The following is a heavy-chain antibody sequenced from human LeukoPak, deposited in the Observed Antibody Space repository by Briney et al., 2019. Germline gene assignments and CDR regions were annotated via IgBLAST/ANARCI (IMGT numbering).Heavy chain of an antibody. CDR2: ISSTSTYI. V-gene: IGHV3-21*01. J-gene: IGHJ6*04. CDR3: ACLVGATQDV. D-gene: IGHD1-26*01. CDR1: GFTFSSYS. Sequence: PGGSLRLSCAASGFTFSSYSMNCVRQAPGKGLEWVSSISSTSTYIYYADSVKGRFTISRDNAKNSLYLQMNSLRAEDTAVYYCACLVGATQDVWGKGTTVIVSS.